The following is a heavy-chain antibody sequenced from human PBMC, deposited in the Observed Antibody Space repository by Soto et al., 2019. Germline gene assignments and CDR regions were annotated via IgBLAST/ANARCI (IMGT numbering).Heavy chain of an antibody. CDR2: ISGSGGST. V-gene: IGHV3-23*01. Sequence: ESLKISCAASGFTFSSYAMSWVRQAPGKGLEWVSAISGSGGSTYYADSVKGRFTISRDNSKNTLYLQMNSLRAEDTAVYYCAKGNIAAANNNWFDPWGQGTLVTVSS. J-gene: IGHJ5*02. D-gene: IGHD6-13*01. CDR3: AKGNIAAANNNWFDP. CDR1: GFTFSSYA.